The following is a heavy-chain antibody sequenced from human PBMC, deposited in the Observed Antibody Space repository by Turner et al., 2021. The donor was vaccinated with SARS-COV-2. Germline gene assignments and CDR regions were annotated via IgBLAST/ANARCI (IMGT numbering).Heavy chain of an antibody. J-gene: IGHJ4*02. Sequence: QVQLVESGGGVVQTGRALRLSCAASGFTFSSYGMHWVRQAPGKGLEWVAVISYDGSNKYYADSVKCRFTISRDNSKNTLYLQMNSLRAEDTAVYYCAKGASQHFDYWGQGTLVTVSS. CDR1: GFTFSSYG. CDR3: AKGASQHFDY. CDR2: ISYDGSNK. V-gene: IGHV3-30*18. D-gene: IGHD5-18*01.